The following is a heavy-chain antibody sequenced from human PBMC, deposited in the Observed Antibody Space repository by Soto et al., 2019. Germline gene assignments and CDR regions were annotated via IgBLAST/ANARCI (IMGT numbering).Heavy chain of an antibody. Sequence: SETLSLTYTISGASISSLYWSWVRQPPGKGLEWIGYIHYSGSTSYNPSLKSRVTMLVDTSKNQFSLRLSSVTAADTAVYYCARVRFLEWLWFDPWGQGTLVTVSS. V-gene: IGHV4-59*11. D-gene: IGHD3-3*01. CDR2: IHYSGST. J-gene: IGHJ5*02. CDR1: GASISSLY. CDR3: ARVRFLEWLWFDP.